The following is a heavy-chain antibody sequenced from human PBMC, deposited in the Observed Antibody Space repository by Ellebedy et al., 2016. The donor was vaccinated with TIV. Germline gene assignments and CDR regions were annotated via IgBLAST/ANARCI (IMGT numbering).Heavy chain of an antibody. CDR3: ARELYCGGDCSSYHLDS. D-gene: IGHD2-21*02. CDR2: INHSGST. J-gene: IGHJ4*02. V-gene: IGHV4-34*09. Sequence: MPSETLSLTCAVYGGSFSGYYWSWIRQPPGKGLEWIGEINHSGSTNYNPSLKSRVTISADTSKNQFSLKLSSVTAADTAVYYCARELYCGGDCSSYHLDSWGQGTLVTVSS. CDR1: GGSFSGYY.